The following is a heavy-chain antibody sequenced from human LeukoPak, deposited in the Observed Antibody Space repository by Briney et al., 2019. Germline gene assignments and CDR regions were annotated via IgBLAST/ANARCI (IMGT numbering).Heavy chain of an antibody. Sequence: VASVKVSCKASGYTFTGYYMHWVRQAPGQGLEWMGWINPNSGDTNYAQKFQGRVTMTRDTSISTAYMELSRLRSDDTAVYYCARSRMDTAMVANDAFDIWGQGTMVTVSS. D-gene: IGHD5-18*01. CDR3: ARSRMDTAMVANDAFDI. J-gene: IGHJ3*02. CDR2: INPNSGDT. V-gene: IGHV1-2*02. CDR1: GYTFTGYY.